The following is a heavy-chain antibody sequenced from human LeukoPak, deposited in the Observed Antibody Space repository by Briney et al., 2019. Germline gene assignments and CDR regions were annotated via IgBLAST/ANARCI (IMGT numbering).Heavy chain of an antibody. V-gene: IGHV3-33*01. CDR1: GFTFNSYA. CDR2: IWCDGSNK. J-gene: IGHJ6*03. Sequence: PGGSLRLSCGASGFTFNSYAMHWVRQAPGKGLEWVALIWCDGSNKYYADSVEGRFTVSRDNSKNPLYPQMNSLRAEDAAVYYCARARGWEPNHYYYYMDVWGKGTTVTVSS. CDR3: ARARGWEPNHYYYYMDV. D-gene: IGHD1-26*01.